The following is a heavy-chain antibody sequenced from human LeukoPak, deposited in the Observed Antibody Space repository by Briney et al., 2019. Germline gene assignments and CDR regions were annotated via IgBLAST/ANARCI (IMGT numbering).Heavy chain of an antibody. Sequence: PGRSLRLSCAASGFTFSSYGMHWVRQAPGKGLEWVAVISYDGSNKYYADSVKGRFTISRDNSKNTLYLQMNSLRAEDTAVYFCAIGPYFDYWGQGTLVTVSS. V-gene: IGHV3-30*03. CDR2: ISYDGSNK. J-gene: IGHJ4*02. CDR3: AIGPYFDY. CDR1: GFTFSSYG.